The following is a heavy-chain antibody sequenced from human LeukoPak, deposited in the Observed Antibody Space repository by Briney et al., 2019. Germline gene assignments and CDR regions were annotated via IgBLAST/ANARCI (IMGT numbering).Heavy chain of an antibody. J-gene: IGHJ4*02. CDR2: IDGSGDTI. Sequence: PGGSLRLSCAPSVFTFIDYSINWVRQAPGRGLEWVSYIDGSGDTIYYADSVKGRFTISSDTAKNSLDLQMNSLRDEDTGVYYCSRRFDCWGQGTLVTVSS. CDR1: VFTFIDYS. CDR3: SRRFDC. V-gene: IGHV3-48*02.